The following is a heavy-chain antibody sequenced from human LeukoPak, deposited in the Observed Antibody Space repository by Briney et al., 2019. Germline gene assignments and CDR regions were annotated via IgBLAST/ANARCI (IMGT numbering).Heavy chain of an antibody. CDR2: ITGDGTRT. J-gene: IGHJ4*02. CDR3: ASRPRADMGPLDY. D-gene: IGHD1-14*01. V-gene: IGHV3-23*01. Sequence: GGALRLSCAASGFTFSSCAMTWVRQAPGKGLEWVASITGDGTRTYYTDSVKGRFTISRDNSKNTLYLQMNSLRADETAIYYCASRPRADMGPLDYWGQGTLVTVST. CDR1: GFTFSSCA.